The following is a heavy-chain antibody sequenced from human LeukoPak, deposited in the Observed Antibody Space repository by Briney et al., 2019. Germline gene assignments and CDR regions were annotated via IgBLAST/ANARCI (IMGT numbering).Heavy chain of an antibody. D-gene: IGHD3-10*01. CDR2: IIPIFGTT. V-gene: IGHV1-69*05. CDR3: ARSMVRGVILGYIDY. Sequence: SAKVSSKPSAGTFITNAISWVRHALRQGREWRGGIIPIFGTTNYAQKFQGRLTSTTDESTSTAYMELSSLRSEDTAVYYCARSMVRGVILGYIDYWGQGTLVTVSS. CDR1: AGTFITNA. J-gene: IGHJ4*02.